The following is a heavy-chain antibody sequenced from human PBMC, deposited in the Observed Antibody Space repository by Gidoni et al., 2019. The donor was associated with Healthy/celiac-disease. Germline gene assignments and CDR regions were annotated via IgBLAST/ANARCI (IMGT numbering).Heavy chain of an antibody. D-gene: IGHD2-2*01. CDR3: ARGRRGSTSCYQCVLRYYGMDV. Sequence: QVQLQQWGAGLLKPSETLSLTCAVYGGSFSGYYWSWIRQPPGKGLEWIGEINHSGSTNYNPSLKSRVTISVDTSKNQFSLKLSSVTAADTAVYYCARGRRGSTSCYQCVLRYYGMDVWGQGTTVTVSS. CDR2: INHSGST. CDR1: GGSFSGYY. V-gene: IGHV4-34*01. J-gene: IGHJ6*02.